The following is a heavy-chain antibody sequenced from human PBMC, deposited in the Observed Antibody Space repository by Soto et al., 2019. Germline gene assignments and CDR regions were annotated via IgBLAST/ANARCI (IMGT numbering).Heavy chain of an antibody. D-gene: IGHD2-21*02. CDR3: ARSIVVVTALDY. Sequence: SSVKVSCKASGGTFSSYTISWVRQAPGQGLEWMGRINPIHGIANYAQKFQGRVTITADKSTSTAYMEVSSLRSEDTAVYYCARSIVVVTALDYWGQGTLVTVSS. V-gene: IGHV1-69*02. CDR1: GGTFSSYT. CDR2: INPIHGIA. J-gene: IGHJ4*02.